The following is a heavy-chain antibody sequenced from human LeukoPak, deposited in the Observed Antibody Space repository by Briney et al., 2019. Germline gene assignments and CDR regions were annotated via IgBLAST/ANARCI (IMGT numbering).Heavy chain of an antibody. V-gene: IGHV4-59*01. CDR1: GGSISSYY. CDR2: IYYSGST. J-gene: IGHJ5*02. D-gene: IGHD3-10*01. Sequence: SETLSLTCTVSGGSISSYYWSWIRQPPGKGLEWIGYIYYSGSTNYNPSLKSRVTISVGTSKNQFSLKLSSVTAADTAVYYCARTGSGNWFDPWGQGTLVTVSS. CDR3: ARTGSGNWFDP.